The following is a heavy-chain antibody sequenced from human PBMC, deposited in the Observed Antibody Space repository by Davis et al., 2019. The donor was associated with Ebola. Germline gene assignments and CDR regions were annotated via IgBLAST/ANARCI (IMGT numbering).Heavy chain of an antibody. CDR2: ISAYSGNT. Sequence: AASVKVSCKASGYTFTSYGISWVRQAPGQGLEWMGWISAYSGNTNYAQKFQGRVTMTRDTSTSTVYMELSSLRSEDTAVYYCARDHGLGSIAAANGAYWGQGTLVTVSS. CDR3: ARDHGLGSIAAANGAY. CDR1: GYTFTSYG. J-gene: IGHJ4*02. V-gene: IGHV1-18*01. D-gene: IGHD6-13*01.